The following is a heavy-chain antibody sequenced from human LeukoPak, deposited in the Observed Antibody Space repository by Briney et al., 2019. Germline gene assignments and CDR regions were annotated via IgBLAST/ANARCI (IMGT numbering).Heavy chain of an antibody. Sequence: AASVNVSCKASGGTFSSYAISWVRQAPGQGLEWMGGIIPIFGTANYAQKFQGRVTITADESTSTAYMELSSLRSEDTAVYYCARGDHSSSWYLWFDPWGQGTLVTVSS. CDR1: GGTFSSYA. CDR2: IIPIFGTA. D-gene: IGHD6-13*01. V-gene: IGHV1-69*13. J-gene: IGHJ5*02. CDR3: ARGDHSSSWYLWFDP.